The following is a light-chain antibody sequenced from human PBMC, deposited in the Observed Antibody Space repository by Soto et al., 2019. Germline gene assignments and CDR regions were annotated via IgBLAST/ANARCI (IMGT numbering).Light chain of an antibody. CDR1: QNINRY. V-gene: IGKV1-39*01. J-gene: IGKJ1*01. Sequence: DIQVTQSTASLSASVGDRVNISCRATQNINRYLKWYLKKPGKAPKLLIYAASRLHSGVPTRFRGSESGTDFTLTISSLQPEDVATYYCQQRGTFGLGTKVDVK. CDR2: AAS. CDR3: QQRGT.